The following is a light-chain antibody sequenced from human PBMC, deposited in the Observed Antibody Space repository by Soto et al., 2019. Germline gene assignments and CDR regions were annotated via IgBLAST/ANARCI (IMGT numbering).Light chain of an antibody. CDR3: MQATHWPWT. CDR2: KVS. J-gene: IGKJ1*01. V-gene: IGKV2-30*02. Sequence: DVVMTQSPLSLPVTLGQPASISCRSSQRLVHTDGNIYLDWFQQRPGQSPRRLIYKVSNRDFGVPDRFSGSGSGTDFTLNISRVEAEDVVVYYCMQATHWPWTFGQGTKVEIK. CDR1: QRLVHTDGNIY.